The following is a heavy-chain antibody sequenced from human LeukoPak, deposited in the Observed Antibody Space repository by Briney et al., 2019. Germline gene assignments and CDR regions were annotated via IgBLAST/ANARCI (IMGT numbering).Heavy chain of an antibody. D-gene: IGHD6-6*01. J-gene: IGHJ4*02. Sequence: GESLRLSCAASGFTVSSNYMSWVRQAPGKGLECVSVISSGGSTYYADSVKGRFTIPRDNSKNTLYLQMNSLRAEDTAVYYCARDPSNPTAFDYWGQGTLVTVSS. CDR3: ARDPSNPTAFDY. CDR1: GFTVSSNY. V-gene: IGHV3-66*02. CDR2: ISSGGST.